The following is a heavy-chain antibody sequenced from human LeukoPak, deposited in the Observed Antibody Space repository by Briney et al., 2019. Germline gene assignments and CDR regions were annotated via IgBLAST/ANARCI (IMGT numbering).Heavy chain of an antibody. V-gene: IGHV1-69*13. CDR2: IIPIFGTA. J-gene: IGHJ4*02. CDR1: GGTFSIYA. D-gene: IGHD6-13*01. Sequence: SVTVSCTASGGTFSIYAISWVRQAPGQGLEWMGGIIPIFGTANYAQKFQGRVTITADESTSTAYMELSSLRSEDTAVYYCARGKGIAAAGLLDYWGQGTLVTVSS. CDR3: ARGKGIAAAGLLDY.